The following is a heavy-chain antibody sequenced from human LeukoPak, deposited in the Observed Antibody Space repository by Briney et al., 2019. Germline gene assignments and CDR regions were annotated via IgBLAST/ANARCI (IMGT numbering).Heavy chain of an antibody. CDR1: GGSISSYY. D-gene: IGHD3-16*02. CDR3: ARDQALYDYVWGSYRPFDY. J-gene: IGHJ4*02. Sequence: SETLSLTCTVSGGSISSYYWSWIRQPPGKGLEWIGYIYYSGSTNYNPSLKSRVTISVDTSKNQFSLKLSSVTAADTALYHCARDQALYDYVWGSYRPFDYWGQGTLVTVSS. CDR2: IYYSGST. V-gene: IGHV4-59*01.